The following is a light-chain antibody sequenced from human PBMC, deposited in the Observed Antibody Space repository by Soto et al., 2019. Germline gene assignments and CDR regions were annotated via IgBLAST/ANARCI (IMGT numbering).Light chain of an antibody. CDR2: GAS. CDR1: QSVGSY. CDR3: LQRSNGFT. J-gene: IGKJ3*01. V-gene: IGKV3-11*01. Sequence: EIVLTQCPATLSLSPGERATLSCRASQSVGSYLAWYQQKPVQAPRPLIYGASKRAPGVSARFSGSGSGTDFTLTISSLEPEDFAVYHCLQRSNGFTFGPGTKVDIK.